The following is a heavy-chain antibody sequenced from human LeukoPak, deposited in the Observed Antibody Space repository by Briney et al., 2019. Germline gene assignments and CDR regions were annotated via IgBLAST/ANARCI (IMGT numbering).Heavy chain of an antibody. CDR1: GGSISSYY. CDR2: IYYSGST. CDR3: ARDLSGYANWFDP. V-gene: IGHV4-59*01. J-gene: IGHJ5*02. D-gene: IGHD5-12*01. Sequence: SETLSLTCTVSGGSISSYYWSWIRQPPGKGLEWIGYIYYSGSTNYNPSLKSRVTISVDTSKNQFSLKLSSVTAADTAMYYCARDLSGYANWFDPWGQGTLVTVSS.